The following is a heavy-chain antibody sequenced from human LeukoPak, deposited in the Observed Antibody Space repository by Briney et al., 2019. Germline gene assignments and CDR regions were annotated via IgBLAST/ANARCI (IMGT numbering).Heavy chain of an antibody. Sequence: ASETLSLTCTVSGGSISSGDYYWSWIRQPPGKGLEWIGYIYYSGSTYYNPSLKSRVTISVERSRNQFSLQLSSVTAADTAVYYCASGTTVTNFAYWGQGTLVTVSS. CDR1: GGSISSGDYY. CDR3: ASGTTVTNFAY. V-gene: IGHV4-30-4*01. J-gene: IGHJ4*02. CDR2: IYYSGST. D-gene: IGHD4-17*01.